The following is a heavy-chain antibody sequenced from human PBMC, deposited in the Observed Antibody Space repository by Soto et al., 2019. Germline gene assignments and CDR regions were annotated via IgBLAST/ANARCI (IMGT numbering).Heavy chain of an antibody. CDR2: INYSGST. J-gene: IGHJ4*02. V-gene: IGHV4-59*01. Sequence: LSLTCTVSGGSIRGYYWTWIRQAPGKGLEWIGYINYSGSTKYNPSLKSRVTISMDKSQNQISLRLTSATAADTAVYYCAREDASFGSTYFDNWGQGTLVTVSS. CDR1: GGSIRGYY. D-gene: IGHD3-10*01. CDR3: AREDASFGSTYFDN.